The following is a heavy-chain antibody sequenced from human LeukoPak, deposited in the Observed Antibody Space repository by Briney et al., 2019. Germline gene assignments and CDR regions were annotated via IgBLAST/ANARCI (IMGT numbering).Heavy chain of an antibody. CDR3: AREVGGYSSGWYLGN. J-gene: IGHJ4*02. D-gene: IGHD6-19*01. CDR2: ISFDGVNT. Sequence: PGGSLRLSCAASGFTFSTYAIHWVRQAPGKGLEWVAVISFDGVNTFYADSVKGRFTISRDNSNNTVYLQMNSLRAEDTAVYYCAREVGGYSSGWYLGNWGQGTLVTVSS. V-gene: IGHV3-30*04. CDR1: GFTFSTYA.